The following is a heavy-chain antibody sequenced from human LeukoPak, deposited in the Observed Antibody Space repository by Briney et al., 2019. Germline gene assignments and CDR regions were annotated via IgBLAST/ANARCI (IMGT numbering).Heavy chain of an antibody. V-gene: IGHV1-69*05. J-gene: IGHJ4*02. CDR2: IIPIFGTA. Sequence: SVKVSCKASGGTFSSYAISWVRQAPGQGLEWMGGIIPIFGTANYAQKFQGRVTITTDESTSTAYMELNSLRSEDTAVYYCARDRYYDILTGYLPLDYWGQGTLVTVSS. CDR1: GGTFSSYA. D-gene: IGHD3-9*01. CDR3: ARDRYYDILTGYLPLDY.